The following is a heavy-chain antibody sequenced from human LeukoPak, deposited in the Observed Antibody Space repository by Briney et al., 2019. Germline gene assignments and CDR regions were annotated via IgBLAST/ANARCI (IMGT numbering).Heavy chain of an antibody. D-gene: IGHD6-19*01. CDR2: ISTQYGNT. CDR3: ARDLYSSGWFGY. V-gene: IGHV1-18*01. Sequence: ASVKVSCKASGYIFTNYGISWVRQAPGQGLEWMGWISTQYGNTKYVQKFQGRVTMTTDTSTSTAYMELRSLRSDDTALYYCARDLYSSGWFGYWGQGTLVTVSS. J-gene: IGHJ4*02. CDR1: GYIFTNYG.